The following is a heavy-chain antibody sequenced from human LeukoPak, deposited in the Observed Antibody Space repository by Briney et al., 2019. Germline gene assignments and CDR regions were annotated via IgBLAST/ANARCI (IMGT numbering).Heavy chain of an antibody. CDR1: GFTFSSYA. CDR2: ISGSGGST. Sequence: PGGSLRLSCAASGFTFSSYAVSWVRQAPGKGLEWVSAISGSGGSTYYADSVKGRFTISRDNSKNTLYLQMNSLRAEDTAVYYCAKGGHSVIVVKIDYWGQGTLVTVSS. J-gene: IGHJ4*02. D-gene: IGHD3-22*01. CDR3: AKGGHSVIVVKIDY. V-gene: IGHV3-23*01.